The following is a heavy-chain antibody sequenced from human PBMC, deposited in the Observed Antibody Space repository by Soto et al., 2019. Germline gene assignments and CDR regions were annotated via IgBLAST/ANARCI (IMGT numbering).Heavy chain of an antibody. CDR3: ASSPRGYSYGPDNYYYYYYMDV. Sequence: ASLKVSCKASGGTFSSYTISWVRQAPGQGLEWMGRIIPILGIANYAQKFQGRVTITADKSTSTAYMELSSLRSEDTAVYYCASSPRGYSYGPDNYYYYYYMDVWGKGTTVTVSS. CDR1: GGTFSSYT. V-gene: IGHV1-69*02. CDR2: IIPILGIA. J-gene: IGHJ6*03. D-gene: IGHD5-18*01.